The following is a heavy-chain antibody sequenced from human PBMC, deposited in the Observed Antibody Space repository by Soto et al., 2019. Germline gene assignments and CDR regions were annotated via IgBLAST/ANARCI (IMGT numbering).Heavy chain of an antibody. CDR3: ARDQIVVVPAAVYYYYYGMDV. D-gene: IGHD2-2*01. J-gene: IGHJ6*02. CDR2: IIPIFGTA. CDR1: GGTFSSYA. V-gene: IGHV1-69*06. Sequence: AVKVSCKASGGTFSSYAIRWVRQAPGQGLEWMGGIIPIFGTANYAQKFQGRVTITADKSTSTAYMELSSLRSEDTAVYYCARDQIVVVPAAVYYYYYGMDVWGQGTPVTVSS.